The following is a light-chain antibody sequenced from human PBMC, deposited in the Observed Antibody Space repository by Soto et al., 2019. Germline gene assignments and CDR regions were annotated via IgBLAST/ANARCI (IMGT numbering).Light chain of an antibody. CDR2: EVN. Sequence: QSALTQPASVSGSPGQSITISCTGTSSDVGSYNYVSWYQQHPGKAPKLMIYEVNNRPSGVSNRFSGSKSGNTASLTISGLQAEDEADYYCSSYTSTNTLEVVFGGGTTLTVL. J-gene: IGLJ2*01. CDR3: SSYTSTNTLEVV. CDR1: SSDVGSYNY. V-gene: IGLV2-14*01.